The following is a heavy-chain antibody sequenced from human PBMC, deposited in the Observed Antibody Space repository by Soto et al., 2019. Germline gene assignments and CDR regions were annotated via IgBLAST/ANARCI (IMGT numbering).Heavy chain of an antibody. J-gene: IGHJ2*01. CDR3: ARQGGAAPGARREWYLDL. V-gene: IGHV1-2*02. CDR1: GYPLTDFY. Sequence: QVQLVQSGAEVKKPGASVTVSCKTSGYPLTDFYIHWVRQAPGQGLEWMAWINPHTGDTNTALKYQGRVTVSTDTSINTAFMELTRLSSDDTAVYYCARQGGAAPGARREWYLDLWGRGTLVSVSS. D-gene: IGHD6-25*01. CDR2: INPHTGDT.